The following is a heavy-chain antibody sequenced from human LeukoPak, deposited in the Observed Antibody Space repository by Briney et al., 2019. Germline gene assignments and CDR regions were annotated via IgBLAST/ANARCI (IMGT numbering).Heavy chain of an antibody. CDR3: TRESLLESRYYYYYYMDD. J-gene: IGHJ6*03. Sequence: GGYLRLSCTASGFTIDAYGMSWFRQAPGKELEWVGFIRSKAYGGTTEYAASVKGRFTISRDDSKSIAYLQMNSLKAEDTAVYYCTRESLLESRYYYYYYMDDWGKGTTVTVSS. CDR1: GFTIDAYG. V-gene: IGHV3-49*03. CDR2: IRSKAYGGTT. D-gene: IGHD3-16*02.